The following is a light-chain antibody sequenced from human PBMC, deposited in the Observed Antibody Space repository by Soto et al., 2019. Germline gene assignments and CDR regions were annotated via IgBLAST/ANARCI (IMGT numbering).Light chain of an antibody. CDR1: QSLLHITGETF. V-gene: IGKV2D-29*02. Sequence: IVMTQSPVSLPVTLGQPASISCRSSQSLLHITGETFLFWYLQKPGQSPQLLIYEVSTRVSGVPDRFSGSGSGTDFTLEISRVETDDVGIYYCMQSTQLPPTFGQGTRLEIK. CDR3: MQSTQLPPT. CDR2: EVS. J-gene: IGKJ5*01.